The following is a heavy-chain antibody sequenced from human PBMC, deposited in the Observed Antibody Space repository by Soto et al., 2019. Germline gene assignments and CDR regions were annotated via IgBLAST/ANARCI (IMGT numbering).Heavy chain of an antibody. CDR2: IYNSGST. V-gene: IGHV4-30-2*01. J-gene: IGHJ4*02. CDR1: GGSISSGGYS. D-gene: IGHD4-17*01. Sequence: QLQLQESGSGLVKPSQTLSLTCAVSGGSISSGGYSWSWIRQPPGKGLEWIGYIYNSGSTYYNPSPKSRVTVSVDRSKNQCSLELSSVTAPDTAVYYCARASTTVTTLAYWGQGTLVTFSS. CDR3: ARASTTVTTLAY.